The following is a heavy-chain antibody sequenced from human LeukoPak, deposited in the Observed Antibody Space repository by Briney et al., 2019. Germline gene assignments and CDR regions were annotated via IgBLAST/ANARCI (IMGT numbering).Heavy chain of an antibody. Sequence: SETLSLTCTVSGGSISSSSYYWGWIRQPPGKGLGWIGSIYYSGSTYYNPSLKSRVTISVDTSKNQFSLKLSSVTAADTAVYYCARYRDYGDYPDAFDIWGQGTMVTVSS. V-gene: IGHV4-39*01. J-gene: IGHJ3*02. CDR1: GGSISSSSYY. D-gene: IGHD4-17*01. CDR2: IYYSGST. CDR3: ARYRDYGDYPDAFDI.